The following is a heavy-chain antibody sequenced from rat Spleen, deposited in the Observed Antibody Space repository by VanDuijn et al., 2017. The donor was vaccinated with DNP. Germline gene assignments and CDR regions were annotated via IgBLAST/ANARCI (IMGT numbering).Heavy chain of an antibody. V-gene: IGHV4-2*01. CDR3: VTRGTGSDNWFAY. Sequence: EVKLVESGGGLVQPGRSLKLSCAASGFNFSDYWMGWVRQAPGKGLEWMGEIKQDSSVVNHNPSLRDRFTISRDNAQNSLYLQMNSLGSADTATYYCVTRGTGSDNWFAYWGQGTLVTVSS. CDR1: GFNFSDYW. D-gene: IGHD5-1*01. J-gene: IGHJ3*01. CDR2: IKQDSSVV.